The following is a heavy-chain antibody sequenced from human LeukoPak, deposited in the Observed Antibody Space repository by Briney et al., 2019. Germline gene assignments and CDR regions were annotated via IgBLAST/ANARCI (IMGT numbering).Heavy chain of an antibody. CDR1: GGSISSGDYY. CDR2: IYYSGST. CDR3: ARGHYYDSSGYLLYYYYGMDV. J-gene: IGHJ6*02. D-gene: IGHD3-22*01. Sequence: SETLSLTCTVSGGSISSGDYYWSWIRQPPGKGLEWIGYIYYSGSTYYNPSLKSRVTISVDTSKNQFSLKLSSVTAADTAVYYCARGHYYDSSGYLLYYYYGMDVWGQGTTVTVSS. V-gene: IGHV4-30-4*02.